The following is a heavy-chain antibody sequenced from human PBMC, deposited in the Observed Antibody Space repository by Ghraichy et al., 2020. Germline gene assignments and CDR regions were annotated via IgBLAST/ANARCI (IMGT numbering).Heavy chain of an antibody. CDR3: ARGSGSWGTRRDSDFDP. D-gene: IGHD1-26*01. CDR1: GYTIIDFG. CDR2: ISLYNGDT. V-gene: IGHV1-18*04. J-gene: IGHJ5*02. Sequence: ASVKVSCKASGYTIIDFGISWVRQAPGQGLEWMGWISLYNGDTKNAQNFQGRVTMTTDTSTSTAYMELRSLKSDDTAIYYCARGSGSWGTRRDSDFDPWGQGTLVIVSS.